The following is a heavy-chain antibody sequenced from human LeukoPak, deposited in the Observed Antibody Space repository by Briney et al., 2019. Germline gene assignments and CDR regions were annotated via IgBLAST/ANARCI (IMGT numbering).Heavy chain of an antibody. Sequence: GGSLRLSCAASGFTFDDYAMHWARQAPGKGLEWVSLISWDGGSTYYADSVKGRFTISRDNSKNSLYLQMNSLRAEDTALYYCARGYFDWLPPLGYWGQGTLVTVSS. D-gene: IGHD3-9*01. CDR2: ISWDGGST. CDR3: ARGYFDWLPPLGY. CDR1: GFTFDDYA. V-gene: IGHV3-43D*03. J-gene: IGHJ4*02.